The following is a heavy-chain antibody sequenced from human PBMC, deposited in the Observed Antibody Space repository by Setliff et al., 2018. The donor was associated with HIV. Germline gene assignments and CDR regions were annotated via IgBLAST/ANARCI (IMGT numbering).Heavy chain of an antibody. D-gene: IGHD3-22*01. CDR1: GYTFTSYA. Sequence: ASVKVSCKASGYTFTSYAMHWVRQAPGQGLEWMGWINPNSGGTNYAQKFQGWVTMTRDTSISTAYMELRSLRSDDTAVYYCARHASTWYYESSGLPFDYWGEGTLVTVAS. CDR2: INPNSGGT. J-gene: IGHJ4*02. V-gene: IGHV1-2*04. CDR3: ARHASTWYYESSGLPFDY.